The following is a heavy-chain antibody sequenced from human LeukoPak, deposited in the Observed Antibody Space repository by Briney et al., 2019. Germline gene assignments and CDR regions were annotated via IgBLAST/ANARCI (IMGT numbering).Heavy chain of an antibody. CDR2: IYTSGST. Sequence: PSETLSLTCTVSGGSISSGSYYWSWIRQPAGKGLEWIGRIYTSGSTNYNPSLKSRVTISADTSKNQFSLKLSSVTAADTAVYYCARDAAPRYSSGWYWFDPWGQGTLVTVSS. V-gene: IGHV4-61*02. CDR1: GGSISSGSYY. CDR3: ARDAAPRYSSGWYWFDP. J-gene: IGHJ5*02. D-gene: IGHD6-19*01.